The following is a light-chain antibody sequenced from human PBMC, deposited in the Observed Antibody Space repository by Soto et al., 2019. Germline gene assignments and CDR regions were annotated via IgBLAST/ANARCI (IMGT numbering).Light chain of an antibody. CDR3: MQHLQTPFT. V-gene: IGKV2-28*01. CDR1: QSLLHRNGFTY. CDR2: LGS. Sequence: DIVMTQSPLSLPVTPGEPASISCWSNQSLLHRNGFTYLDWYLQKPGQSPQLLIYLGSNRASGVPDRFSGSGSGTAFTMKIRPVEAEDVGVFYCMQHLQTPFTFGGGTKVE. J-gene: IGKJ4*01.